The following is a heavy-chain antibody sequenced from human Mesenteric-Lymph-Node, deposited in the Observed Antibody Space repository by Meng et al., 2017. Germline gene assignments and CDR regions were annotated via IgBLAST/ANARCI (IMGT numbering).Heavy chain of an antibody. J-gene: IGHJ4*02. V-gene: IGHV4-30-4*01. Sequence: VQLQESGPGLVQPSPPLSLPCTVSGDSFNSPDYYWSWIRQPPEKGLEWIGYIHHSGSAYYNPSLKSRVSISVDTSKNQFSLNLNSMTAADTAVYYCASFDHIPRRNYFDYWGQGTLVTVSS. CDR3: ASFDHIPRRNYFDY. D-gene: IGHD2-21*01. CDR2: IHHSGSA. CDR1: GDSFNSPDYY.